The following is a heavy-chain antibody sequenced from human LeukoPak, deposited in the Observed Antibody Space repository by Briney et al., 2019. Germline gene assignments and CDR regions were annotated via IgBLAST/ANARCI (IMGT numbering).Heavy chain of an antibody. CDR2: INPNSGGT. J-gene: IGHJ5*02. CDR3: ARDLDYYDSSGYYYWFDP. V-gene: IGHV1-2*02. Sequence: ASVKLSCKASGYTFTGYYMHWVRQAPGQGLEWMGWINPNSGGTNYAQKFQGRVTMTRDTSISTAYMELSRLRSDDTAVYYWARDLDYYDSSGYYYWFDPWGQGTLVTVSS. D-gene: IGHD3-22*01. CDR1: GYTFTGYY.